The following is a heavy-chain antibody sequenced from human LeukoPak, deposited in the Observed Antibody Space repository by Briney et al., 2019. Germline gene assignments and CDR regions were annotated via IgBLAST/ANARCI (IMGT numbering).Heavy chain of an antibody. V-gene: IGHV1-3*04. CDR3: ARASDILTGYAYYFDY. J-gene: IGHJ4*02. CDR2: INTGNGNT. D-gene: IGHD3-9*01. Sequence: GASVTVSCKASGYTFTSYAMHWVRQAPGQRLEWMGWINTGNGNTKYSQKFQGRVTITRDTSASTAYMELSSLRSEDTAVYYCARASDILTGYAYYFDYWGQGTLVTVSS. CDR1: GYTFTSYA.